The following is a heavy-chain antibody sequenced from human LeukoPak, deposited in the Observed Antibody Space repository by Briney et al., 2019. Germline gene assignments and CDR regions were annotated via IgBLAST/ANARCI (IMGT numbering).Heavy chain of an antibody. D-gene: IGHD3-22*01. J-gene: IGHJ4*02. Sequence: GGSLRLSCAASGFTFSRYSMNWVRQAPGKGLEWVSSISSGSSYIYYADSVKGRFTISRDNAKKSLYLQMNSLRAEDTAVYYCARDLVYYDSSGADYWGQGTLVTVSS. CDR3: ARDLVYYDSSGADY. CDR2: ISSGSSYI. V-gene: IGHV3-21*01. CDR1: GFTFSRYS.